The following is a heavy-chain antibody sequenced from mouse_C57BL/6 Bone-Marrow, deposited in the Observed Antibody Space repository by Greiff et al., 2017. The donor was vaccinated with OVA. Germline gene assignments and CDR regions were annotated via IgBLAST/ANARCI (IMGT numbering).Heavy chain of an antibody. Sequence: EVQRVESGEGLVKPGGSLKLSCAASGFTFSSYAMSWVRQTPEKRLEWVAYISSGGDYTYYADTVKGRFTISRDNARNTLYLQMSSLKSEDTAMYYCTRGRNYYYGSSPVAYWGQGTLVTVSA. CDR2: ISSGGDYT. V-gene: IGHV5-9-1*02. D-gene: IGHD1-1*01. J-gene: IGHJ3*01. CDR1: GFTFSSYA. CDR3: TRGRNYYYGSSPVAY.